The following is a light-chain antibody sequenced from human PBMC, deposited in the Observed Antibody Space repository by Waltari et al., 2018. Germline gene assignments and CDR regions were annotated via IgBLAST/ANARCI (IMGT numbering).Light chain of an antibody. CDR1: YFGTED. CDR2: TNS. CDR3: QVWDVESDHVF. V-gene: IGLV3-21*01. Sequence: SYGLTQPPSVSVSPGQTARITCGGDYFGTEDVNWYQQKPPQAPLLVIYTNSARPSGIPDRFSGSRSWNTATLIIGGVEAGDEAEYDCQVWDVESDHVFFGGGTRLTVL. J-gene: IGLJ7*01.